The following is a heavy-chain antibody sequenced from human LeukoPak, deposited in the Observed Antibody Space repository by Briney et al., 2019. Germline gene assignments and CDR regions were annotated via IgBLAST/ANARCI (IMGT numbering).Heavy chain of an antibody. Sequence: GGSLRLSCAASGFTFSSYSMNSVRQAPGKGLEWVSSISSSSSYIYYADSVKGRFPISRDNAKNSLYLQMNSLRAEDTAVYYCARVLRFLEWLPPIQYYYYGMDVWGQGTTVTVSS. J-gene: IGHJ6*02. CDR1: GFTFSSYS. D-gene: IGHD3-3*01. CDR3: ARVLRFLEWLPPIQYYYYGMDV. V-gene: IGHV3-21*01. CDR2: ISSSSSYI.